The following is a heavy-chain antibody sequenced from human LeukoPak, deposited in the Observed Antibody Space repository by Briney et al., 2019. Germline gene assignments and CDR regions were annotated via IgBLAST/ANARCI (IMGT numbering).Heavy chain of an antibody. Sequence: PSETLSLTCTVSGGSIISYYWSWIRQPPGKGLEWIGYIYTSGSTNYNPSLKSRVTISVDTSKNQFSLKLSSVTAADTAVYYCAGGYCSSTSCYGAAFDIWGQGTMVTVSS. D-gene: IGHD2-2*01. V-gene: IGHV4-4*09. CDR3: AGGYCSSTSCYGAAFDI. J-gene: IGHJ3*02. CDR2: IYTSGST. CDR1: GGSIISYY.